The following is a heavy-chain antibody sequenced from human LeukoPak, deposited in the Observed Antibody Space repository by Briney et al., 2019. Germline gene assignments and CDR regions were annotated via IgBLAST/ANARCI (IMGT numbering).Heavy chain of an antibody. CDR1: GFTFSTYG. CDR3: AAAGNSASLAY. Sequence: HPGESLRLSGAASGFTFSTYGMHWVRQAPGKGLEWVAVIWYDGSKKYHADSVKGRFTISRDNSKNTLYLQMNSLRPEDTAVYYCAAAGNSASLAYWGQGTLVTVSS. V-gene: IGHV3-33*01. D-gene: IGHD6-13*01. J-gene: IGHJ4*02. CDR2: IWYDGSKK.